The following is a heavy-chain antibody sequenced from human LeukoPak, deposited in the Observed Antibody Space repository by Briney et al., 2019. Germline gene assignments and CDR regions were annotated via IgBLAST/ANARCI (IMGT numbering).Heavy chain of an antibody. V-gene: IGHV4-34*01. J-gene: IGHJ4*02. CDR2: INHSGST. D-gene: IGHD3-3*01. CDR3: ARGRHEWPPYYFDY. CDR1: GASIGSYY. Sequence: PSETLSLTCTVSGASIGSYYWSWIRQPPGKGLEWIGEINHSGSTNYSPSLKSRVTISVDTSKNQFSLKLSSVTAADTAVYYCARGRHEWPPYYFDYWGQGTLVTVSS.